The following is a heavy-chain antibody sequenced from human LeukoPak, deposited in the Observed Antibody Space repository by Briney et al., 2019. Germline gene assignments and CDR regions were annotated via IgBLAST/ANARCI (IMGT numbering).Heavy chain of an antibody. D-gene: IGHD6-19*01. Sequence: GGSLRLSCAASGSTFSSYAMSWVRQAPGKGLEWVSAISGSGGSTYHADSVKGRFTISRDNSKNTLYLQMNSLRAEDTAVYYCAKARNSSGWSTPWFDPWGQGTLVTVSS. CDR1: GSTFSSYA. CDR2: ISGSGGST. J-gene: IGHJ5*02. CDR3: AKARNSSGWSTPWFDP. V-gene: IGHV3-23*01.